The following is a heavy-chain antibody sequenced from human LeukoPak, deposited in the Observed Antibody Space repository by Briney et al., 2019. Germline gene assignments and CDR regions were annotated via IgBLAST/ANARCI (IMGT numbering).Heavy chain of an antibody. J-gene: IGHJ4*02. CDR2: ISPNSGGT. Sequence: ASVKVSCKASGYTFTGYYMHLVRQAHGRGLEWMGRISPNSGGTNYAQKFQGRVTMTRDTSISTAYMELSRLRSDDTAVYYCARDLRYYDYVWGSSRLNYWGQATLITVSS. CDR3: ARDLRYYDYVWGSSRLNY. D-gene: IGHD3-16*02. CDR1: GYTFTGYY. V-gene: IGHV1-2*06.